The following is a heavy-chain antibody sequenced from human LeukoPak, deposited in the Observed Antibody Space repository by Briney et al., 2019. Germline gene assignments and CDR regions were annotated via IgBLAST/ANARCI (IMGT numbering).Heavy chain of an antibody. J-gene: IGHJ4*02. CDR2: ISYDGSNK. CDR3: VRENTVSYFDY. D-gene: IGHD4-17*01. Sequence: GGSLRLSCAASGFTFSSYAMHWVRQAPGKGLEWVAVISYDGSNKYYADSVKGRFTISRDNAKNSLYLQMNSLRAEDTALYYCVRENTVSYFDYWGQGTLATVSS. CDR1: GFTFSSYA. V-gene: IGHV3-30*04.